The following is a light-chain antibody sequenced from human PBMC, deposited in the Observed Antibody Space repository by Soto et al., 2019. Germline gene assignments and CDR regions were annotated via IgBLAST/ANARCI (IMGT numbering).Light chain of an antibody. CDR2: EVN. J-gene: IGLJ3*02. Sequence: QSALTQPPSASGSPGQSVTISCTGTSSDIGGYNSVSWYQQHPGKAPRLMIYEVNKRPSGVPDRFSGSKSGYTASLTVSGLQTEDEAFYSGSASAGIYHYLVFGGGTKVTVL. V-gene: IGLV2-8*01. CDR1: SSDIGGYNS. CDR3: SASAGIYHYLV.